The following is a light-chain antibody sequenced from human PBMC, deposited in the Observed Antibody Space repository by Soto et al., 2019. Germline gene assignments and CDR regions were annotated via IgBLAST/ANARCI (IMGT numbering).Light chain of an antibody. Sequence: QSALTQPASVSGSPGQSITISCTGTSSDVGGYNYVSWYQHHPGKAPKLLIYDVNSRPSGVSDRFSGSKSGNTASLTISGLQAGDEADYYCSSYTSSSTEVFGTGTKVTVL. J-gene: IGLJ1*01. CDR2: DVN. V-gene: IGLV2-14*03. CDR1: SSDVGGYNY. CDR3: SSYTSSSTEV.